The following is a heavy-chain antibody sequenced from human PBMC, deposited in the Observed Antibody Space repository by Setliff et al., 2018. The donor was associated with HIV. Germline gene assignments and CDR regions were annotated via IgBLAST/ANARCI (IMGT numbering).Heavy chain of an antibody. CDR1: GDSITSHY. CDR3: ARLLGRTVVVINAGFDY. Sequence: PSETLSLTCSVSGDSITSHYWSWIRQPPGKGLEWIGNIYNYGSPNYSPSLKSRVTILLDTSKNQFSLRLTSVTAADTAVYYCARLLGRTVVVINAGFDYWGQGTLVTVSS. CDR2: IYNYGSP. D-gene: IGHD2-15*01. J-gene: IGHJ4*02. V-gene: IGHV4-59*08.